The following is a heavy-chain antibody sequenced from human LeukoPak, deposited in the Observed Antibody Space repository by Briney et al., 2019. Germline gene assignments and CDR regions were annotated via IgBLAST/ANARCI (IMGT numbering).Heavy chain of an antibody. CDR1: GYTFTGYY. CDR3: ARVGIAVTLLWFGELSFDY. Sequence: ASVKVSCKASGYTFTGYYMHWVRQAPGQGLEWMGWINPNSGGTNYAQKFQGRVTMTRDTSISTAYMELSRLRSDDTAVYYCARVGIAVTLLWFGELSFDYWGQGTLVTVSS. CDR2: INPNSGGT. D-gene: IGHD3-10*01. V-gene: IGHV1-2*02. J-gene: IGHJ4*02.